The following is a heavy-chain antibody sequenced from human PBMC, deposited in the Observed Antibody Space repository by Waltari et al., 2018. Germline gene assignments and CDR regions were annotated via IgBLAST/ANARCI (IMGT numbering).Heavy chain of an antibody. CDR3: ARVNRATISGMMITLYWFDV. V-gene: IGHV4-34*01. Sequence: QVQLQQWGAGLLKPSETLSLTCGVYNGSFSGYYWSWIRQPPGKGLEWIAEINHSGSANYNPSLRSRVTISVDTPNNQFSLRLNSVTAADTAIYYCARVNRATISGMMITLYWFDVWGQGNLVSVSS. J-gene: IGHJ5*02. CDR1: NGSFSGYY. CDR2: INHSGSA. D-gene: IGHD3-3*01.